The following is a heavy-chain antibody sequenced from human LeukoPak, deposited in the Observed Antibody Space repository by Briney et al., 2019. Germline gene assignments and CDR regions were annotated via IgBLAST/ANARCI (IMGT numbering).Heavy chain of an antibody. CDR1: GGSFSGYY. CDR3: ARGKVIGAFDI. Sequence: SETLSLTCAIYGGSFSGYYWSWIRQPPGKGLEWIGEINHSGSTNYNPSLKSRVTISVDTSKNQFSLKLSSVTVADTAVYYCARGKVIGAFDIWGQGTMVTVSS. CDR2: INHSGST. V-gene: IGHV4-34*01. J-gene: IGHJ3*02.